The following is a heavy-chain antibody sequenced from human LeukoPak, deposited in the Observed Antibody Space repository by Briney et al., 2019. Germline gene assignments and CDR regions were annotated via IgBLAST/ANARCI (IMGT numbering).Heavy chain of an antibody. CDR1: GGTFSSYA. CDR2: IIPIFGTA. CDR3: ARGPVDYYDSSGYSY. D-gene: IGHD3-22*01. Sequence: SVKVSCKASGGTFSSYAISWVRQAPGQGLEWMGGIIPIFGTANYAQKFQGRVTITTDESTSTAYMELSSLRSEDTAVYYCARGPVDYYDSSGYSYWGQGTLVTVSS. V-gene: IGHV1-69*05. J-gene: IGHJ4*02.